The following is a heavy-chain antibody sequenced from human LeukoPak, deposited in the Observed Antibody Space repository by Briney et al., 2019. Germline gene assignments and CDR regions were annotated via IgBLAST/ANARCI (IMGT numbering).Heavy chain of an antibody. Sequence: PSETLSLTCTVSGGSIRSYYWSWIRQPPGKGLELIGYIYYSGGTNYNPSLKSRVTISVDTSKNQFSLKLSSVTAADTAVYYCARVFGGYYFDYWGQGTLVTVSS. V-gene: IGHV4-59*08. D-gene: IGHD4-23*01. J-gene: IGHJ4*02. CDR3: ARVFGGYYFDY. CDR2: IYYSGGT. CDR1: GGSIRSYY.